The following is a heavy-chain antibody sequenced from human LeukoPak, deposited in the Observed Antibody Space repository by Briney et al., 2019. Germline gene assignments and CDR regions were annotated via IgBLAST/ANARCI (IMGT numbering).Heavy chain of an antibody. Sequence: GGSLRLSCAVSGFTFSLYTMSWVRQAPGKGLEWVSSISSSSSYIYYADSVKGRFTISRDNANNSLYLQVNSLRAEDTAVYYCAREAGGFDQWGQGTLVTVSS. CDR2: ISSSSSYI. V-gene: IGHV3-21*01. CDR1: GFTFSLYT. CDR3: AREAGGFDQ. J-gene: IGHJ4*02.